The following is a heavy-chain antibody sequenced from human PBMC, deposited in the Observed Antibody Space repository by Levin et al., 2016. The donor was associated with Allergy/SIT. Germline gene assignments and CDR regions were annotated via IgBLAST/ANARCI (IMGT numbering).Heavy chain of an antibody. D-gene: IGHD1-7*01. Sequence: WIRQPPGKGLEWIGYIYYSGSTYYNPSLKSRVTISVDTSKNQFSLKLSSVTAADTAVYYCARTLTGTRHPVAFDIWGQGTMVTVSS. CDR3: ARTLTGTRHPVAFDI. V-gene: IGHV4-30-4*01. CDR2: IYYSGST. J-gene: IGHJ3*02.